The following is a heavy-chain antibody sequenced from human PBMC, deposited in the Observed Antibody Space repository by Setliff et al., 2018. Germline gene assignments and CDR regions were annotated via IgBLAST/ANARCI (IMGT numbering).Heavy chain of an antibody. V-gene: IGHV4-59*12. D-gene: IGHD3-3*01. CDR2: FYHSGST. J-gene: IGHJ5*02. CDR3: ARAPQYSNFWYALSWFDP. Sequence: PSETLSLTCNVSGGSISSYYWTWIRQPPGKGLEWIGYFYHSGSTNYNPSLKGRVTMTSDTSRNQLSLKLTSVTAADTAVYYCARAPQYSNFWYALSWFDPWGQGTLVTVSS. CDR1: GGSISSYY.